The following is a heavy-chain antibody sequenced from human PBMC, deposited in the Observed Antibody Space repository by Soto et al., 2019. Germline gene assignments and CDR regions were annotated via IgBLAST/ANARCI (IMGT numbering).Heavy chain of an antibody. D-gene: IGHD3-22*01. Sequence: PSETLSLTCTVSGGSISSYYWSWIRQPPGKGLEWIGYIYYSGSSNYNPSLKSRVTISVDTSKNQFSLKLSSVTAADTAVYYCARLRDYYYDSSGYSGYYFDYWGQGTLVTVSS. V-gene: IGHV4-59*01. CDR1: GGSISSYY. J-gene: IGHJ4*02. CDR3: ARLRDYYYDSSGYSGYYFDY. CDR2: IYYSGSS.